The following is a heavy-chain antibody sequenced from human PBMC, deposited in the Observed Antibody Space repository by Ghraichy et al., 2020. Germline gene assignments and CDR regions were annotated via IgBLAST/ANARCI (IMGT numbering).Heavy chain of an antibody. V-gene: IGHV1-69*13. CDR1: GGTFSSYA. J-gene: IGHJ4*02. CDR2: IIPIFGTA. CDR3: ARDRTPHDYYDSSGYYYSKY. Sequence: SVKVSCKASGGTFSSYAISWVRQAPGQGLEWMGGIIPIFGTANYAQKFQGRVTITAGESTSTAYMELSSLRSEDTAVYYCARDRTPHDYYDSSGYYYSKYWGQGTLVTVSS. D-gene: IGHD3-22*01.